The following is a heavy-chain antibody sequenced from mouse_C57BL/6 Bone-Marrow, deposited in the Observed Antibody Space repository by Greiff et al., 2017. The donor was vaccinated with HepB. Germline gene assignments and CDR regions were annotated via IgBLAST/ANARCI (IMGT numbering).Heavy chain of an antibody. CDR1: GFTFSSYG. V-gene: IGHV5-6*01. CDR2: ISSGGSYT. J-gene: IGHJ3*01. D-gene: IGHD1-1*01. CDR3: ARPDLYYYGRSFWFAY. Sequence: EVKLVESGGDLVKPGGSLKLSCAASGFTFSSYGMSWVRQTPDKRLEWVATISSGGSYTYYPDSVKGRFTISRDNAKNTLYLQMSSLKSEDTAMYYCARPDLYYYGRSFWFAYWGQGTLVTVSA.